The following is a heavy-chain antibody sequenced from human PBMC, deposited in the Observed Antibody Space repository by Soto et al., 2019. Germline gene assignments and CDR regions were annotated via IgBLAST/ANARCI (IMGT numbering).Heavy chain of an antibody. V-gene: IGHV4-39*01. CDR3: ARRPRYGHYPYYYYYMDV. CDR2: IFYSGST. CDR1: GCSISSIGHY. J-gene: IGHJ6*03. D-gene: IGHD5-18*01. Sequence: SETLCLTWTFAGCSISSIGHYLDWIRQPPKKGLEWIGSIFYSGSTYYNPSLKSRVTISVDTSKNQFSLKLSSVTAADTAVYYCARRPRYGHYPYYYYYMDVWGKGTTVTVSS.